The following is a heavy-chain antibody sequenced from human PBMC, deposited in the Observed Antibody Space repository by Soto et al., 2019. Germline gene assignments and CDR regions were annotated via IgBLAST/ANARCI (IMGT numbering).Heavy chain of an antibody. D-gene: IGHD5-18*01. CDR1: GYTFTNYA. J-gene: IGHJ3*02. CDR3: ARDRGYSYGLHAFDI. Sequence: QVHLVQSGAEVKKPGASVKVSCKASGYTFTNYAMHWVRRAPGQRLEWMGWINTGTDDTKYSQKLQGRVTVTRDTSASTAYMELSSLRSEDTAVYYCARDRGYSYGLHAFDIWGQGTMVTVSS. CDR2: INTGTDDT. V-gene: IGHV1-3*04.